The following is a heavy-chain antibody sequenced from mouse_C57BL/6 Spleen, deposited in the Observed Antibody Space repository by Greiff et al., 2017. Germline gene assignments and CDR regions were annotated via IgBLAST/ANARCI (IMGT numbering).Heavy chain of an antibody. CDR2: IHPNSGST. Sequence: QVHVKQPGAELVKPGASVKLSCKASGYTFTSYWMHWVKQRPGQGLEWIGMIHPNSGSTNYNEKFKSKATLTVDKSSSTAYMQLSSLTSEDSAVYYCARREVVHAMGYWGQGTSVTVSS. D-gene: IGHD1-1*01. CDR1: GYTFTSYW. V-gene: IGHV1-64*01. J-gene: IGHJ4*01. CDR3: ARREVVHAMGY.